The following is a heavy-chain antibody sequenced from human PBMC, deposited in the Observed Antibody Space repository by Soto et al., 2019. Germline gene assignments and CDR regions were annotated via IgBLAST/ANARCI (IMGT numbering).Heavy chain of an antibody. J-gene: IGHJ6*02. D-gene: IGHD1-7*01. V-gene: IGHV1-69*01. CDR1: GGTFSSYA. CDR3: ARDPSWNFDPDYSGMDV. CDR2: IIPIFGTA. Sequence: QVQLVQSGAEVKKPGSSVKVSCKASGGTFSSYAISWVRQAPGQGLEWMGGIIPIFGTANYAQKFQGRVTITADESTSTAYRELSSLRPEDTAVYYCARDPSWNFDPDYSGMDVWGQGPTVTVSS.